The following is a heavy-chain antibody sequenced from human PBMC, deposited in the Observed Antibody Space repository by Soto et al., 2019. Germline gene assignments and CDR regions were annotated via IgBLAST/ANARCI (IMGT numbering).Heavy chain of an antibody. J-gene: IGHJ5*02. Sequence: GGSLRLSCAASGFTFCSYGMHWVRQAPGKGLEWVAVIWYDGSNKYYADSVKGRFTISRDNAKNPLYLQMNSLRAEDTAVYYCAREYDILNWFDPWGQGTLVTVS. D-gene: IGHD3-9*01. CDR2: IWYDGSNK. CDR1: GFTFCSYG. V-gene: IGHV3-33*01. CDR3: AREYDILNWFDP.